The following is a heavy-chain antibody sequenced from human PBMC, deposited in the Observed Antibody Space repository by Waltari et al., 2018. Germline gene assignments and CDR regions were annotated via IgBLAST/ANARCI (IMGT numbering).Heavy chain of an antibody. CDR1: GFKFSAYA. J-gene: IGHJ6*02. CDR2: IGSSSSFM. CDR3: AREGAEQWVVEDYGMDV. V-gene: IGHV3-21*02. Sequence: EVQLVESGGGLVKPGGSLSLSCVASGFKFSAYAMHWFRQAPGKGLEWVSSIGSSSSFMDYADSVRGRFTVSRDNAKNTLYLQMDTLRAEDTAVYYCAREGAEQWVVEDYGMDVWGQGTTVTVSS. D-gene: IGHD6-19*01.